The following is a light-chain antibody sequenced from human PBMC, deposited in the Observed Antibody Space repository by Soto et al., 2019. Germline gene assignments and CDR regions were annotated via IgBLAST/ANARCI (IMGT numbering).Light chain of an antibody. CDR1: QSVSSN. CDR3: QQYNKWPPLT. Sequence: EIVMTQSPATLSVSPGERATLSCRASQSVSSNLAWYQQRPGQAPRLLMHGASTRATGIPARFSGSGSGTEFTLTICSLQSEDFAVYYCQQYNKWPPLTFGGGTKVEIK. V-gene: IGKV3-15*01. CDR2: GAS. J-gene: IGKJ4*01.